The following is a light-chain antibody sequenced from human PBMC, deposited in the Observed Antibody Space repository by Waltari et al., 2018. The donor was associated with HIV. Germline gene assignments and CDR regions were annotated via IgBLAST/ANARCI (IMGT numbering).Light chain of an antibody. Sequence: DIVLTQSSGTLSLSPGERATLSCRASQSLRRDCLAWYQQKPGQPPRLLFYAASTRATGLPDRFSASGSGTEFTLTISSLQSEDFALYFCQQYHKWPETFGQGTKLEIK. CDR1: QSLRRD. CDR2: AAS. V-gene: IGKV3-15*01. CDR3: QQYHKWPET. J-gene: IGKJ2*01.